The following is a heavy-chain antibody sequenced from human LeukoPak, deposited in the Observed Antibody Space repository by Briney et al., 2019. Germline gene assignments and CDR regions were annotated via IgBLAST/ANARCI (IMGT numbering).Heavy chain of an antibody. Sequence: SVKVSCKASGGTFSSYAISWVRQAPGQGLEWMGGIIPIFGTANYAQKLQGRVTITTDESTSTAYMELSSLRSEDTAVYYCARESEVGVLAYCGGDCSLGAFDIWGQGTMVTVSS. D-gene: IGHD2-21*02. J-gene: IGHJ3*02. CDR3: ARESEVGVLAYCGGDCSLGAFDI. CDR1: GGTFSSYA. V-gene: IGHV1-69*05. CDR2: IIPIFGTA.